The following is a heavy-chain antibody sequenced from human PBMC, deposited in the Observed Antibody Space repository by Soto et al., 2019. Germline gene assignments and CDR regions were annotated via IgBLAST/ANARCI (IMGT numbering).Heavy chain of an antibody. CDR1: GGSFSGYY. Sequence: QVQLQQWGAGLLKPSETLSLTCAVYGGSFSGYYWSWIRQPPGKGLEWIGEINHSGSTNYNPSLKRRVPTSVDTPKNQFSLKLSSVTAADTAVYYCARRHLRSFDWFGIYYFDYWGQGTLVTVSS. D-gene: IGHD3-9*01. V-gene: IGHV4-34*01. CDR2: INHSGST. CDR3: ARRHLRSFDWFGIYYFDY. J-gene: IGHJ4*02.